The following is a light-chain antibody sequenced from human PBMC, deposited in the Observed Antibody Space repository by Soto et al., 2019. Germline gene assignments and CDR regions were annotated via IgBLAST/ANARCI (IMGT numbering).Light chain of an antibody. CDR2: EVS. Sequence: QSALSQPPSASGSPGQSGTISCTGTSSDVGGYNYVAWYQQHPGKAPKLMIYEVSKRPSGVPDRFSGSKSGNTASLTVSGLQAEDDSDYYCRSYAGSNNVVFGGGTKLTVL. J-gene: IGLJ2*01. CDR1: SSDVGGYNY. CDR3: RSYAGSNNVV. V-gene: IGLV2-8*01.